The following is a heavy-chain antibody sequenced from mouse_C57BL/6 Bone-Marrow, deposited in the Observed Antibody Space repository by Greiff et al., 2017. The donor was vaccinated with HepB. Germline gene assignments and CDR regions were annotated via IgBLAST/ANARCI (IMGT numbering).Heavy chain of an antibody. V-gene: IGHV1-26*01. J-gene: IGHJ2*01. CDR1: GYTFTDYY. Sequence: EVKLVESGPELVKPGASVKISCKASGYTFTDYYMNWVKQSHGKSLEWIGDINPNNGGTSYNQKFKGKATLTVDKSSSTAYMELRSLPSEDSAVYYCARGGLLLYYFDYWGQGTTLTVSS. D-gene: IGHD2-3*01. CDR2: INPNNGGT. CDR3: ARGGLLLYYFDY.